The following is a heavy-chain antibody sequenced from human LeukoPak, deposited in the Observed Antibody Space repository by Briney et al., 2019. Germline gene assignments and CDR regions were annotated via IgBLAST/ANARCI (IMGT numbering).Heavy chain of an antibody. CDR2: IYYSGST. J-gene: IGHJ4*02. D-gene: IGHD6-19*01. CDR1: GGSVRSGSYY. CDR3: ARDSGVAGGSGY. Sequence: SETLSLTCTVSGGSVRSGSYYWSWIRQPPGKGLEWIGYIYYSGSTNYNPSLKSRVTISVDTSKNQFSLKLSSVTAADTAVYYGARDSGVAGGSGYWGQGTLVTVSS. V-gene: IGHV4-61*01.